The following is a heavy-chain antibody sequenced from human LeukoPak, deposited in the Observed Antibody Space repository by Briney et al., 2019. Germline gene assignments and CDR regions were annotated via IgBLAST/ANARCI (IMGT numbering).Heavy chain of an antibody. D-gene: IGHD4-23*01. J-gene: IGHJ6*03. Sequence: SETLSLTCTVSGGSISSYYWSWIRQPPGKGLEWIGYIYYSGNTNYNPSLKSRVTISVDTSKNQLSLKLSSVTAADTAVYYCARGGRDYGGNQRIHYYYYYMDVWGKGTTVTVSS. CDR1: GGSISSYY. CDR3: ARGGRDYGGNQRIHYYYYYMDV. V-gene: IGHV4-59*01. CDR2: IYYSGNT.